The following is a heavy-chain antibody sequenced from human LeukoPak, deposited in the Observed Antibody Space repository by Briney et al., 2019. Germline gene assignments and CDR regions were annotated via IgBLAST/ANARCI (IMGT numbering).Heavy chain of an antibody. D-gene: IGHD3-10*01. V-gene: IGHV3-15*01. J-gene: IGHJ5*02. CDR3: AFYYYGTRRFDP. CDR2: KSKTDGGTT. Sequence: GESLRLSCAASGFTFSNAWMSWVRQAPGKGLEWVGRKSKTDGGTTDYAAPVKGRFTISRDDSKNTLYLQMNSLKTEDTAVYYCAFYYYGTRRFDPWGQGTLVTVSS. CDR1: GFTFSNAW.